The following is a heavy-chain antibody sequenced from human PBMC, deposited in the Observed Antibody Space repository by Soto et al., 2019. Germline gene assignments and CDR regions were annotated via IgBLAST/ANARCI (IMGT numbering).Heavy chain of an antibody. V-gene: IGHV3-53*03. D-gene: IGHD3-22*01. CDR3: ARGDYYDTSGPFSDAFDI. CDR2: IYSGGST. CDR1: GFTVSSNY. J-gene: IGHJ3*02. Sequence: PGGSLRLSCAASGFTVSSNYMSWVRQAPGKGQEWVSVIYSGGSTYYADSVKGRFTISRDNAKNSLYLQMNSLRAEDTAVYYCARGDYYDTSGPFSDAFDIWGRGTMVTVSS.